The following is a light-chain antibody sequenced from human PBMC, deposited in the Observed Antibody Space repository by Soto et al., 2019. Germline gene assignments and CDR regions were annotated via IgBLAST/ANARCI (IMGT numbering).Light chain of an antibody. CDR3: QQYARSPWT. CDR2: GSS. CDR1: QTVSRGD. Sequence: EVALTQSPVNLSLSPGEAATLSCRSSQTVSRGDLAWYQQRSGQAPRLLIYGSSSRASDVPDRFSGSWSATEFTLTSSRLEPEDFALYFCQQYARSPWTFGQGTKLEIK. J-gene: IGKJ1*01. V-gene: IGKV3-20*01.